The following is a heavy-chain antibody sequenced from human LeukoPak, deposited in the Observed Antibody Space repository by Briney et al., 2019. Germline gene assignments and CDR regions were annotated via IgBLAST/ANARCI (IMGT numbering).Heavy chain of an antibody. CDR1: GFTFSSYA. D-gene: IGHD3-22*01. J-gene: IGHJ4*02. CDR3: AKDGRYYYDSSGYYMGH. V-gene: IGHV3-64*01. Sequence: GGSLRLSCAASGFTFSSYAMHWVRQAPGKGLEYVSAISSNGGSTYYANSVKGRFTISRDNSKNTLYLQMNSLRAEDTAVYYCAKDGRYYYDSSGYYMGHWGQGTLVTVSS. CDR2: ISSNGGST.